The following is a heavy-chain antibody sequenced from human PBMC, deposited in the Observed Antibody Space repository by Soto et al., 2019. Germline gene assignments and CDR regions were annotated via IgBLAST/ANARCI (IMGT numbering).Heavy chain of an antibody. CDR3: ARLDYYDSSGYGYYYYYYGMDV. CDR1: GFSFSSYS. Sequence: GGSLRLSCAASGFSFSSYSMNWVRQAPGKGLEWVSSISSSSTAIFYADSVKGRFTISRDNAKNSLYLQMNSLRAEDTAVYYCARLDYYDSSGYGYYYYYYGMDVWGQGSTVTVSS. D-gene: IGHD3-22*01. J-gene: IGHJ6*02. V-gene: IGHV3-21*01. CDR2: ISSSSTAI.